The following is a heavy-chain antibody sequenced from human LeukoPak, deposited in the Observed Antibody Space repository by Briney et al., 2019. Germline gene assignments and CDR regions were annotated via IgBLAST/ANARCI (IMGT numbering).Heavy chain of an antibody. J-gene: IGHJ4*02. Sequence: ETLSLTCGVSGGSISSTNWWSWVRQAGGKGLEWVSAISGSGGSTYYADSVKGRFTISRDNSKNTLYLQMSSLRAEDTAVYYCAKPKDNSLYCFDYWGQGTLVTVSS. V-gene: IGHV3-23*01. D-gene: IGHD1-20*01. CDR3: AKPKDNSLYCFDY. CDR1: GGSISSTN. CDR2: ISGSGGST.